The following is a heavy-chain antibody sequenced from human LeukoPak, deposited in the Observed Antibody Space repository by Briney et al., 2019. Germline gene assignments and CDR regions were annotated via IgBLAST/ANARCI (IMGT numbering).Heavy chain of an antibody. Sequence: PSETLSLTCTVSGYSISSGYYWGWIRQPAGKGLEWIGRIYTSGSTNYNPSLKSRVTISVDTSKNQFSLKLSSVTAADTAVYYCARLYGSGSSLYFDYWGQGTLVTVSS. CDR2: IYTSGST. D-gene: IGHD3-10*01. CDR1: GYSISSGYY. CDR3: ARLYGSGSSLYFDY. V-gene: IGHV4-61*02. J-gene: IGHJ4*02.